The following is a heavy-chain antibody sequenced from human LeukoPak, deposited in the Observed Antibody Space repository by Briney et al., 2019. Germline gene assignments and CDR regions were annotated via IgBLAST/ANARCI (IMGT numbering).Heavy chain of an antibody. J-gene: IGHJ4*02. CDR1: GGSISSGAYY. D-gene: IGHD6-13*01. Sequence: PSETLSLTCTVSGGSISSGAYYWSWIRQHPGKGLEWIGYISYSGSTNYNPSLKSRVTISVDTSKNQFSLKLSSVTAADTAVYYCALRPLAGAAAGTSYFDYWGQGTLVTVSS. V-gene: IGHV4-31*03. CDR2: ISYSGST. CDR3: ALRPLAGAAAGTSYFDY.